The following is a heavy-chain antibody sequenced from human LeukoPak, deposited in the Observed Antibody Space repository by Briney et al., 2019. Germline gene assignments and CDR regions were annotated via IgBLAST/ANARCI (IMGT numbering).Heavy chain of an antibody. J-gene: IGHJ4*02. D-gene: IGHD4-11*01. CDR1: GGSISSSNYY. CDR2: LYYSGGT. Sequence: PSETLSLTCSVSGGSISSSNYYWGWIRQPPEKGLEWIGSLYYSGGTYYNPSLKSRVTISVDGSKNQFSLKLSSVTAADTAVYYCARDGPTALDYWGQGTLVTVSS. V-gene: IGHV4-39*07. CDR3: ARDGPTALDY.